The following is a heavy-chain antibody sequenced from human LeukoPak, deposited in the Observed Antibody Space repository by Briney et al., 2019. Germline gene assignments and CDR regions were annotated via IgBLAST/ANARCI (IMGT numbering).Heavy chain of an antibody. CDR1: GFTFSSYW. CDR3: ASGHDSSGYFAY. CDR2: IKQDGSEK. V-gene: IGHV3-7*01. D-gene: IGHD3-22*01. J-gene: IGHJ4*02. Sequence: GSLRFSCAASGFTFSSYWMSWVRPAPGKGLEWVANIKQDGSEKYYVDSVKGRFTISRDNAKNSLYLQMNSLRAEDTAVYYCASGHDSSGYFAYWGQGTLVTVSS.